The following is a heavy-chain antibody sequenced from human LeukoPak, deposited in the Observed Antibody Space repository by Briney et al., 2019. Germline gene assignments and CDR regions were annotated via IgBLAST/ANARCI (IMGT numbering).Heavy chain of an antibody. J-gene: IGHJ4*02. V-gene: IGHV3-7*05. Sequence: AGGSLRLSCAASGXTFSTYWMHWVRQAPGRGLEWVASIKDDGSEKNYVDSVKGRFTISRDNANKSLCLQMNSLRAEDTAVYYCVAAGGYWGQGALVTVSS. CDR3: VAAGGY. CDR2: IKDDGSEK. CDR1: GXTFSTYW. D-gene: IGHD6-13*01.